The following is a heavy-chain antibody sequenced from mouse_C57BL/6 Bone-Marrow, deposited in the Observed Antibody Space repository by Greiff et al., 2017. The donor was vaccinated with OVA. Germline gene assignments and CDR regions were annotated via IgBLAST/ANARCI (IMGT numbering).Heavy chain of an antibody. J-gene: IGHJ2*01. V-gene: IGHV1-61*01. D-gene: IGHD1-1*01. CDR3: ERRGYYGSRH. Sequence: QVQLQQPGAELVRPGSSVKLSCKASGYTFTSYWMDWVKQRPGQGLEWIGNIYPSDSETHYNQKFKDKATLTVDKSSSTAYMQLSSLTSEDSAVYYCERRGYYGSRHWGQGTTLTVSS. CDR1: GYTFTSYW. CDR2: IYPSDSET.